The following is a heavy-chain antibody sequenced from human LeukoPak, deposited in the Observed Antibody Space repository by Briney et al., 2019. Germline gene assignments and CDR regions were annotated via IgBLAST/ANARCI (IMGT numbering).Heavy chain of an antibody. CDR1: GGSISSGDYY. Sequence: PSETLSLTCTVSGGSISSGDYYWSWIRQPPGKGLEWIGYIYYSGSTYYNPSLKSQVTISVDTSKNQFSLKLSSVTAADTAVYYCARESYYYGSGSYYNDYWGQGTLVTVSS. J-gene: IGHJ4*02. D-gene: IGHD3-10*01. V-gene: IGHV4-30-4*01. CDR2: IYYSGST. CDR3: ARESYYYGSGSYYNDY.